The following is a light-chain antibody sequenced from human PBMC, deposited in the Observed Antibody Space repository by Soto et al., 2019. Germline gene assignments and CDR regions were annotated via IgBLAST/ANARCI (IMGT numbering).Light chain of an antibody. Sequence: QSVLTQPASVSGSPGQSITISCTGTSSDVGNYNLVSWYQHHPGKAPKLMIYEGINRPSGVSNRFSASKSGNTASLTISGLQAEDEADYYCSSYAGAVVFGGGTKLTVL. CDR2: EGI. V-gene: IGLV2-23*01. CDR3: SSYAGAVV. J-gene: IGLJ2*01. CDR1: SSDVGNYNL.